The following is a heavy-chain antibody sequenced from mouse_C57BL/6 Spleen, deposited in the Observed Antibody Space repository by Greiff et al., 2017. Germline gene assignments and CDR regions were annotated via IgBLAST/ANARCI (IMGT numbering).Heavy chain of an antibody. D-gene: IGHD1-1*01. CDR2: IYPGDGDP. CDR1: GYAFSSSW. CDR3: ARSYYGYFDY. J-gene: IGHJ2*01. V-gene: IGHV1-82*01. Sequence: VQLKESGPELVKPGASVKISCKASGYAFSSSWMNWVKQRPGKGLEWIGRIYPGDGDPNYNGKFKGKATLTADKSSSTAYMQLSSLTSEDSAVYFCARSYYGYFDYWGQGTTLTGSS.